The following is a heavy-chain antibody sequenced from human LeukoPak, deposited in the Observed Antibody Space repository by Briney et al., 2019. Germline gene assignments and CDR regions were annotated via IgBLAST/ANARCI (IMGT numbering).Heavy chain of an antibody. Sequence: GESLEISCKVSGYSFTSYWIGWVRQMPGKGLEWMGIIYPGDSDTRYSPSFQGQVTISADKSISTAYLQWSSLKASDTAMYYCARVNYYDSSGYYGDYWGQGTLVTVSS. CDR2: IYPGDSDT. CDR3: ARVNYYDSSGYYGDY. CDR1: GYSFTSYW. J-gene: IGHJ4*02. D-gene: IGHD3-22*01. V-gene: IGHV5-51*01.